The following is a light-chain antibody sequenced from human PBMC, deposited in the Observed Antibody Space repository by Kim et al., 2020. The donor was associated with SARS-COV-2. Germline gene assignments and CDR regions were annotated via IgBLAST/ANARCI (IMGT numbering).Light chain of an antibody. CDR2: GGS. CDR1: QSVSASY. V-gene: IGKV3-20*01. J-gene: IGKJ4*01. CDR3: QQFGTLLT. Sequence: EVVLTQSPGTLSLSPGERATLSCRASQSVSASYLAWYQQRPGQAPRLLIHGGSRRATGIPDRFSGSGSGTDFTLTISSLEPEDFAVYYCQQFGTLLTFGGGTKVEIK.